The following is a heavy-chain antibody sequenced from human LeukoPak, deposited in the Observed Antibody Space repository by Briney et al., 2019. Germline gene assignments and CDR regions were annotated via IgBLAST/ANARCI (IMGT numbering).Heavy chain of an antibody. J-gene: IGHJ4*02. Sequence: ASVKVSCKASGYTFTGYYMHWVRQAPGQGLEWMGIINPSGDSTSYAQKFQGTVTMTRDTSTSTVYMEVTSLRSENTAVYYCARAGTGTSVRWDYWGQGTLVTVSS. V-gene: IGHV1-46*01. CDR2: INPSGDST. CDR3: ARAGTGTSVRWDY. CDR1: GYTFTGYY. D-gene: IGHD1-7*01.